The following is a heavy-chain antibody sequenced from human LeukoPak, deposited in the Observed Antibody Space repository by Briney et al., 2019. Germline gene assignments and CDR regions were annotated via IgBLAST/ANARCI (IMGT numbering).Heavy chain of an antibody. J-gene: IGHJ3*02. Sequence: SETLSLTCSVSGGPVNLYYWTWIRQSPGKGLEWIGYISYSGNVYYNPSLKSRVTITLDTSKKQVSLRLSSVTAADTAVYFCARDFARNSGDYGNDGFDIWGQGTMVTVS. CDR3: ARDFARNSGDYGNDGFDI. CDR2: ISYSGNV. V-gene: IGHV4-59*02. D-gene: IGHD4-17*01. CDR1: GGPVNLYY.